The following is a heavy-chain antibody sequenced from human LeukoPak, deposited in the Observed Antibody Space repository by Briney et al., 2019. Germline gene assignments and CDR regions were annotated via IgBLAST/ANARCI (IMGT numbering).Heavy chain of an antibody. Sequence: SVKVSCKASGGTFSSYAISWVRQAPGQGLEWMGGIIPIFGTANYAQKFQGRVTITADESTSTAYMELSSLRSEDTAVYYCARDGGYCGGDCYSDFDYWGQGTLVTVSS. V-gene: IGHV1-69*13. J-gene: IGHJ4*02. D-gene: IGHD2-21*02. CDR2: IIPIFGTA. CDR3: ARDGGYCGGDCYSDFDY. CDR1: GGTFSSYA.